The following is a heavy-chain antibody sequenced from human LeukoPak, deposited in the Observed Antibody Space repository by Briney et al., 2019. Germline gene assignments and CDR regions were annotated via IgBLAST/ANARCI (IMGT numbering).Heavy chain of an antibody. J-gene: IGHJ4*02. V-gene: IGHV3-21*01. CDR2: ISSSSSYI. CDR3: ASFVRGYFRFDY. Sequence: GGSLRLSCAASGFTFSSYSMNWVRQAPGKGLEWVSSISSSSSYIYYADSVKGRFTISRDNAKNSLYLQMNSLRAEDTAVYYCASFVRGYFRFDYWGQGTLVTVSS. CDR1: GFTFSSYS. D-gene: IGHD5-12*01.